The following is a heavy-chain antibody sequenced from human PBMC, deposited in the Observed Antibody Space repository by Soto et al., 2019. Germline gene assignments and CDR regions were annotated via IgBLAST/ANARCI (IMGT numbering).Heavy chain of an antibody. Sequence: GESLEISCKGSGYSFTSYWISWVRQMPGKGLEWMGRIDPSDSYTNYSPSFQGHVTISADKSISTAYLQWSSLKASDTAMYYCARKRVVPAATYYYYGMDVWGQGTTVTVSS. J-gene: IGHJ6*02. D-gene: IGHD2-2*01. V-gene: IGHV5-10-1*01. CDR3: ARKRVVPAATYYYYGMDV. CDR2: IDPSDSYT. CDR1: GYSFTSYW.